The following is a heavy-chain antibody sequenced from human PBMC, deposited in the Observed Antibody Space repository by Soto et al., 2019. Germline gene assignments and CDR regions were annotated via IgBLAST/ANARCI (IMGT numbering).Heavy chain of an antibody. CDR3: ARGDATKIVVTTYYAMDV. J-gene: IGHJ6*02. D-gene: IGHD4-17*01. Sequence: QVQLVQSGAEVKKPGSSVKVSCKASGGSLSNYGISWVRQAPGQGLEWMGGIIPVFGTANYAQKFQGRVRITAXGXTXIXXRDVTSLRSEDTAVYYCARGDATKIVVTTYYAMDVWGQGTTVTVSS. CDR1: GGSLSNYG. CDR2: IIPVFGTA. V-gene: IGHV1-69*12.